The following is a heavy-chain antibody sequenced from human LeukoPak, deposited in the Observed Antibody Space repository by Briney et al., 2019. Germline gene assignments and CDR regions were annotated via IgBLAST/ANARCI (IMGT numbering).Heavy chain of an antibody. Sequence: PGRSLRLSCAASGFTLSTYGMHWVRQAPGKGLEWVAVIYRGGSTYYADSVKGRFTISRDNSKNTLYLQMNSLRAEDTAVYYCARWACSSTSCYNDYWGQGTLVTVSS. J-gene: IGHJ4*02. D-gene: IGHD2-2*02. CDR3: ARWACSSTSCYNDY. CDR1: GFTLSTYG. V-gene: IGHV3-53*01. CDR2: IYRGGST.